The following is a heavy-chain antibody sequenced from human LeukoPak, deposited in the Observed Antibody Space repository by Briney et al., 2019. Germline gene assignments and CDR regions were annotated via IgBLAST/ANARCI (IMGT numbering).Heavy chain of an antibody. CDR3: AKQGEIRQDYYMDV. Sequence: SVEVSCKASGGSISSYGISWVRQAPGQGLEWMGRIISVFGTANYAQKFQDRVTITADIASNTAYMELTSLTSEDTAVYFCAKQGEIRQDYYMDVWGNGTTVTVSS. CDR2: IISVFGTA. V-gene: IGHV1-69*06. CDR1: GGSISSYG. D-gene: IGHD1/OR15-1a*01. J-gene: IGHJ6*03.